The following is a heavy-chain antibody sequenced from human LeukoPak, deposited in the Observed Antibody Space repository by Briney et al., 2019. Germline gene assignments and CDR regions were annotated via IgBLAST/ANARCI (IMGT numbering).Heavy chain of an antibody. Sequence: ASVKVSCKASGYTFTSYYMHWVRQAPGQGLEWMGIINPSGGSPSYAQKFQGRVTMTRDTSTSTVYMELSSLRSEDTAVYYCARDVSSGSWWEGETFDYWGQGTLVIVPS. CDR2: INPSGGSP. V-gene: IGHV1-46*01. J-gene: IGHJ4*02. CDR3: ARDVSSGSWWEGETFDY. D-gene: IGHD1-26*01. CDR1: GYTFTSYY.